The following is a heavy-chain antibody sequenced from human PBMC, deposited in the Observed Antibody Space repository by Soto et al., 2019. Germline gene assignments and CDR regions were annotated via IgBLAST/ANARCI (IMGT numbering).Heavy chain of an antibody. V-gene: IGHV3-30-3*01. J-gene: IGHJ4*02. D-gene: IGHD2-21*01. CDR3: ARDDGGRSDCDFGY. Sequence: QVQLVESGGGVVQPGRSLTLSCVVSGFTLSNYVIHWVRQTPDKGLEWVAVMSRDGNNAYYTDSVKGRFTISRDNSKNTLYLEMDGVRAEDSGVCDCARDDGGRSDCDFGYWGQGTQVVVSS. CDR1: GFTLSNYV. CDR2: MSRDGNNA.